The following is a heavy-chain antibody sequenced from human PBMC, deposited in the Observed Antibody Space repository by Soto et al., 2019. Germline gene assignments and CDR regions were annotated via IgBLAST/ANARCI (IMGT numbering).Heavy chain of an antibody. CDR3: ARQGYQGMAARLAHYYYYMDV. Sequence: SETLSLTCTVSGGSISSSSYYWGWIRQPPGKGLEWIGSIYYSGSTYYNPSLKSRVTISVDTSKNQFSLKLSSVTAADTAVYYCARQGYQGMAARLAHYYYYMDVWGKGTTVTVSS. D-gene: IGHD6-6*01. V-gene: IGHV4-39*01. J-gene: IGHJ6*03. CDR2: IYYSGST. CDR1: GGSISSSSYY.